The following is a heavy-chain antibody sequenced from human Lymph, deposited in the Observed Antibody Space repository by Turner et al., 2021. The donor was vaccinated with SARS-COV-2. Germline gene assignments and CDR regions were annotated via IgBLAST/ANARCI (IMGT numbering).Heavy chain of an antibody. J-gene: IGHJ4*02. V-gene: IGHV3-7*01. D-gene: IGHD1-26*01. Sequence: EVQLVESGGCLVRPGGSLRLSCAASGFTFSYYWMSWVRQAPGKGLEWVANIKQDGSEKYYVDSVKGRFTISRDNAKNSLFLQMNSLRAEDTAVYYCARMGSSSWYFDYWGQGTLVTVSS. CDR3: ARMGSSSWYFDY. CDR2: IKQDGSEK. CDR1: GFTFSYYW.